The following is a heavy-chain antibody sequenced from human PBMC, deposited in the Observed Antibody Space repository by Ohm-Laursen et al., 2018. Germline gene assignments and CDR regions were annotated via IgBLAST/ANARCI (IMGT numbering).Heavy chain of an antibody. V-gene: IGHV3-33*01. CDR2: VWFDGSNK. CDR1: GFTFSRSA. Sequence: SLRLSCAASGFTFSRSAMHWVRQAPGQGLEWVAVVWFDGSNKYYADSVKGRFTISRDNSKNTLYLQMNSLRAEDTAVYYCARYLDAFDIWGQGTMVTVSS. J-gene: IGHJ3*02. CDR3: ARYLDAFDI.